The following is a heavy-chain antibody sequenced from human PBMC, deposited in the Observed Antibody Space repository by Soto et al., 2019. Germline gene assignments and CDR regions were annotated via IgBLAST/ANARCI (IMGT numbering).Heavy chain of an antibody. CDR1: GASISGGDHY. CDR2: LSYTGNSYNP. D-gene: IGHD1-26*01. J-gene: IGHJ4*02. CDR3: ALSGGSLLDD. V-gene: IGHV4-30-4*01. Sequence: QVQLQESGPGLVKASQTLSLTCTVSGASISGGDHYWSWIRKPPGQGLEWIGPLSYTGNSYNPYYHPSLQSRPTNSPDTSKNQFSLNMNSFTAADTGGYSFALSGGSLLDDWGQGALVSVSS.